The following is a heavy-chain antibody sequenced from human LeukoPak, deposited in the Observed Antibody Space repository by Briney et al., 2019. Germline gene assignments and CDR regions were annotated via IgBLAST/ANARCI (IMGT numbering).Heavy chain of an antibody. V-gene: IGHV3-9*01. CDR1: GFTFDGYA. CDR3: AKDRWALYDSRGYTDY. D-gene: IGHD3-22*01. CDR2: ISWNSGSI. Sequence: GGSLRLSCAASGFTFDGYAMHWVRQAPGKGLEWVSGISWNSGSIGYADSVKGRFTISRNNAKNSLYLQMNSLRAEDTALYYCAKDRWALYDSRGYTDYWGQGTLVTVSS. J-gene: IGHJ4*02.